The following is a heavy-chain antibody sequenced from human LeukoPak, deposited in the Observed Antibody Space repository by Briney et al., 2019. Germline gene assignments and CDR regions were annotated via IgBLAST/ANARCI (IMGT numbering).Heavy chain of an antibody. CDR1: GYTFTSYG. D-gene: IGHD6-13*01. CDR2: ISAYNGNT. CDR3: ARVSRSYSSSWEITYYFDY. J-gene: IGHJ4*02. V-gene: IGHV1-18*01. Sequence: GASVKVSCKASGYTFTSYGISWVRQAPGQGLEWMGWISAYNGNTNYAQKLQGRVTMTTGTSTSTAYMELRSLRSDDTAVYYCARVSRSYSSSWEITYYFDYWGQGTLVTVSS.